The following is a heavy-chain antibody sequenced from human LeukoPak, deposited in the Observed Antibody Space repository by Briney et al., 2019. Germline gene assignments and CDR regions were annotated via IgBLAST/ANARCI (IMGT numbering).Heavy chain of an antibody. CDR3: ARARVGFGELLVDY. CDR1: GGSISSGSYY. D-gene: IGHD3-10*01. J-gene: IGHJ4*02. Sequence: SETLSLTCAVSGGSISSGSYYWRWIRQPAGKGLEWIGRIYTSGSTNYNPSLKSRVTISVDTSKNQFSLKLSSVTAADTAVYYCARARVGFGELLVDYWGQGTLVTVSS. V-gene: IGHV4-61*02. CDR2: IYTSGST.